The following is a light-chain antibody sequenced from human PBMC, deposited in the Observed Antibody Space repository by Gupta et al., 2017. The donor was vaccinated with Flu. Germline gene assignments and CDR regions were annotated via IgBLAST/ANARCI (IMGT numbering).Light chain of an antibody. CDR3: SAYTGTTTI. J-gene: IGLJ2*01. Sequence: TSNEVGDYVYVSWYQQHPGKAPKLMSYDVTKRPSGVSDRFSGSKSETTASLTISGFQPEDDSDYVCSAYTGTTTIFGGGTKLTVL. V-gene: IGLV2-14*03. CDR1: SNEVGDYVY. CDR2: DVT.